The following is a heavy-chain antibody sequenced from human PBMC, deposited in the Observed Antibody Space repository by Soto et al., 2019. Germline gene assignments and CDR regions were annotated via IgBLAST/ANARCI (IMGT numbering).Heavy chain of an antibody. Sequence: QITLRESGPTLVKPTQTLTLTCTFSGFSLTTSGVGVGWFRQPPGQGLQWLALIYWNGNERYSPSLNNRVIVTKDTSKNQVILTMTNVDPVDTATYYCAHELSGYYYVMDVWGQGTNVTVSS. CDR1: GFSLTTSGVG. D-gene: IGHD2-15*01. CDR3: AHELSGYYYVMDV. CDR2: IYWNGNE. J-gene: IGHJ6*02. V-gene: IGHV2-5*01.